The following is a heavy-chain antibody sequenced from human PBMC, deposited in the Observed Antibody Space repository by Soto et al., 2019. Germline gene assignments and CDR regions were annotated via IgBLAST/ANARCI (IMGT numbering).Heavy chain of an antibody. D-gene: IGHD3-10*01. CDR3: ATSPITMVRGPSPYGMDV. V-gene: IGHV1-2*04. CDR2: INPNSGGT. Sequence: ASVKVSCKASGYTFTGYYMHWVRQAPGQGLEWMGWINPNSGGTNYAQKFQGWVTMTRDTSISTACMELSRLRSDDTAVYYCATSPITMVRGPSPYGMDVWGQGTTVTVSS. J-gene: IGHJ6*02. CDR1: GYTFTGYY.